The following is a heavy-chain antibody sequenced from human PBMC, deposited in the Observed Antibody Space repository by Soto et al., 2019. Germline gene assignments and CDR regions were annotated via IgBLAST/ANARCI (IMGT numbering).Heavy chain of an antibody. CDR2: ISAYNGNT. Sequence: QVQLVQSGAEVKKPGASVKVSCKASGYTFTSYGISWVRQAPGQGLEWMGWISAYNGNTNYAQKLQGRVTMTTDTSTSTADMELRSLRSDDTAVYYCARAWWGPVAGTELDYWGQGTLVTVSS. J-gene: IGHJ4*02. CDR1: GYTFTSYG. D-gene: IGHD6-19*01. V-gene: IGHV1-18*01. CDR3: ARAWWGPVAGTELDY.